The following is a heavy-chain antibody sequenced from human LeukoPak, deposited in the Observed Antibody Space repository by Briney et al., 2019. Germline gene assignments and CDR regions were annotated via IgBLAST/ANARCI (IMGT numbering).Heavy chain of an antibody. CDR3: ASGSGSGSYFSQG. CDR1: GFTFSSYW. Sequence: GGPLRLSCAASGFTFSSYWMHWVRQAPGKGLVWVSRINSDGSSTDYADSVKGRLTISRDNAKNTLYLQMNSLRAEDTAVYYCASGSGSGSYFSQGWGQGTTVTVSS. D-gene: IGHD3-10*01. J-gene: IGHJ6*02. CDR2: INSDGSST. V-gene: IGHV3-74*01.